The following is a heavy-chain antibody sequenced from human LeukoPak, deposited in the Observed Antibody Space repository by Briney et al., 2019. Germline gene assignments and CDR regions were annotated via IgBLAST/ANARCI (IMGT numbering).Heavy chain of an antibody. D-gene: IGHD3-10*01. CDR2: IYYSGST. V-gene: IGHV4-39*01. J-gene: IGHJ4*02. CDR3: ARHSGGFGESFFDY. CDR1: GGSISSGNYY. Sequence: SQTLSLTCTVSGGSISSGNYYWGWIRQPPGKGLEWIGSIYYSGSTYYNPSLKSRVTISVDTSKNQFSLKLSSVTAADTAAYYCARHSGGFGESFFDYWGQGTLVTVSS.